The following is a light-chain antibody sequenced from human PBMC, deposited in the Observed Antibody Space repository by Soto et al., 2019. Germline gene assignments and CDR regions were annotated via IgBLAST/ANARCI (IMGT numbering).Light chain of an antibody. CDR2: DVS. V-gene: IGKV1-5*01. J-gene: IGKJ2*03. CDR1: QDISRW. CDR3: QQYNAYYS. Sequence: DIQITQSPPTLPASAGDRVTITCRASQDISRWLAWYQQKPGKAPELLIYDVSTLQSGVPSRFSGTGSGTEFTLTISSLQPEDFATYYYQQYNAYYSFGQGTKVDIK.